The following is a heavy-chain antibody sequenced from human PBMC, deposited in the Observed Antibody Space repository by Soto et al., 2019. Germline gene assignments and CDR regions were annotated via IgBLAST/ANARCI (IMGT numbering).Heavy chain of an antibody. D-gene: IGHD2-15*01. Sequence: QVQLQQWGAGLLKPSETLSLTCAVYGGSFSGYYWSWIRQPPGKGLEWIGEINHSGSTNYNPSLKRRYTISGDTSKSQFSVTLSSVTAAYTAVYYCARAEPWNCSGGSCFSNIWFDPWGQGTLVTVSS. J-gene: IGHJ5*02. CDR3: ARAEPWNCSGGSCFSNIWFDP. CDR1: GGSFSGYY. V-gene: IGHV4-34*01. CDR2: INHSGST.